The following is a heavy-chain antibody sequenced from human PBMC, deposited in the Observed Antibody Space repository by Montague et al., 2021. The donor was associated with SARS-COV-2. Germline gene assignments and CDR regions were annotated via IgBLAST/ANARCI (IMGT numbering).Heavy chain of an antibody. CDR2: ISGSGGTT. V-gene: IGHV3-23*01. D-gene: IGHD3-22*01. CDR1: GFTFSRYA. J-gene: IGHJ4*02. Sequence: SLRLSCGASGFTFSRYAMSWFRQAPGKGLEWVSAISGSGGTTYYSDSVKGRFNISRDNSKNTLYLQMNSLRAEDTAVYYCAKGDCSGYYQVLVWGQGTLVTVSS. CDR3: AKGDCSGYYQVLV.